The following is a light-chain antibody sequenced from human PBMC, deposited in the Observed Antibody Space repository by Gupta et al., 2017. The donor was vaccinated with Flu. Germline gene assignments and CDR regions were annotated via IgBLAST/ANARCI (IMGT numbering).Light chain of an antibody. CDR1: QSISSY. J-gene: IGKJ3*01. V-gene: IGKV1-39*01. CDR3: QQSDSTPFT. CDR2: AAS. Sequence: DIQMTQSPSSLSASVGDRVTITCRASQSISSYLNWYQQKPGKAPKLLIYAASRVKSGVPSRFSGSGYGTDFTLTISRRQPEDFATYYCQQSDSTPFTFGHGTXVDIK.